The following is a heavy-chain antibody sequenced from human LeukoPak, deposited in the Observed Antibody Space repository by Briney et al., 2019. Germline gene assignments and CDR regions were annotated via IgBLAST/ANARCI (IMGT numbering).Heavy chain of an antibody. D-gene: IGHD2-2*01. CDR3: ARVGYCSSTSCYPDWFDP. CDR2: IYTSGST. Sequence: SETLSLTCTVSGGSISSYYWSWIRQPAGKGLEWIGRIYTSGSTNYNPSLKSRVTMSVDTSKNQFSLKLSSVTAADTAVYYCARVGYCSSTSCYPDWFDPWGQGTLATVSS. J-gene: IGHJ5*02. CDR1: GGSISSYY. V-gene: IGHV4-4*07.